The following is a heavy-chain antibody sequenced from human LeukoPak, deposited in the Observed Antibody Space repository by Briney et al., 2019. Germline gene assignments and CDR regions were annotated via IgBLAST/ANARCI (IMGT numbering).Heavy chain of an antibody. D-gene: IGHD3-9*01. J-gene: IGHJ3*02. CDR3: ATPIWLWDAFDI. Sequence: GASVTVSCKVSGYTLTELSMHWVRQAPGKGLEWMGGFDPEDGETIYAQKFQGRVTMTEDTSTDTAYMELSSLRSEDTAVYYCATPIWLWDAFDIWGQGTMVTVSS. V-gene: IGHV1-24*01. CDR1: GYTLTELS. CDR2: FDPEDGET.